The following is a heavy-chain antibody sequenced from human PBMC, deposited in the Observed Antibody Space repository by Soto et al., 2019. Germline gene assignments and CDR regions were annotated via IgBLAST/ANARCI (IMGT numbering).Heavy chain of an antibody. D-gene: IGHD3-10*01. J-gene: IGHJ4*02. CDR2: IHAGGTS. V-gene: IGHV4-30-4*01. CDR1: AGASRSVYHW. Sequence: SETRSLTGTVSAGASRSVYHWWSLSRQPPGKGLEWLGYIHAGGTSYVSPSLLSRLSMSVDTSSSQCSLNLNSVTAADTAVYFCAMYGADNRCFEGWGQGTMVAVSS. CDR3: AMYGADNRCFEG.